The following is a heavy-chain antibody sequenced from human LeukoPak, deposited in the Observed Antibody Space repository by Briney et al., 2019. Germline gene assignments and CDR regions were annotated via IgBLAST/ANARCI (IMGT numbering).Heavy chain of an antibody. Sequence: GGSLRLSCAASGFTFSSYAMSWVRQAPGKGLEWVSVIYSGGSTYYADSVKGRFTISRHNSKNTLYLQMNSLRAEDTAVYYCARGDGYNDDNWFDPWGQGTLVTVSS. CDR3: ARGDGYNDDNWFDP. D-gene: IGHD5-24*01. CDR1: GFTFSSYA. V-gene: IGHV3-53*04. CDR2: IYSGGST. J-gene: IGHJ5*02.